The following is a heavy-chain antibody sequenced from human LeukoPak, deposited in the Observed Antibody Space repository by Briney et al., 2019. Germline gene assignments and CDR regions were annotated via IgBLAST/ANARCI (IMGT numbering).Heavy chain of an antibody. J-gene: IGHJ4*02. CDR1: GASISCYY. D-gene: IGHD6-13*01. V-gene: IGHV4-59*01. Sequence: SETLSLTCTVSGASISCYYWSWIRQPPGKGLEWIGYIYYSGSTHYNPSLKSRVTISVDTSKDQFSLELSSVTAADTAVYYCASGPYPAAGTDHQFDYWGQGTLVTVSS. CDR2: IYYSGST. CDR3: ASGPYPAAGTDHQFDY.